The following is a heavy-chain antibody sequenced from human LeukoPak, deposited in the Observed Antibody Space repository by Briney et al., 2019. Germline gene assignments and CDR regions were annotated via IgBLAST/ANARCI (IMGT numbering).Heavy chain of an antibody. CDR1: GVTFSNYA. CDR2: IKQDGSEK. J-gene: IGHJ6*02. V-gene: IGHV3-7*01. CDR3: PRSPLYGMDV. Sequence: GGSLRLSCAASGVTFSNYAMTWVRQGPGKGLEWVANIKQDGSEKYYGDSVKGRFTISRDNAKNSLYLQMNSLRVEDTAVYYCPRSPLYGMDVWGQGTTVTVAS.